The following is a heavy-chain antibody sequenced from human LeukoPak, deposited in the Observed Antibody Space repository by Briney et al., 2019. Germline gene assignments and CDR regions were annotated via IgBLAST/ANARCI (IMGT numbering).Heavy chain of an antibody. CDR1: SSXY. V-gene: IGHV4-39*01. J-gene: IGHJ4*02. CDR2: IYYSGST. D-gene: IGHD6-19*01. CDR3: AGRGIAVAGGFDY. Sequence: SSXYWXWSRQPPGKGLXWIGSIYYSGSTYYNPSLKSRVTISLDTSKNQFSLKLSSVTAADTAVYYCAGRGIAVAGGFDYWGQGTLVTVSS.